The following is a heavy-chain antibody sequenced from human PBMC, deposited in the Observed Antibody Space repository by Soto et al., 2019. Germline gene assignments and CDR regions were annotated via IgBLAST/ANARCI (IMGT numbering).Heavy chain of an antibody. Sequence: SETLSLTCSVSGGSVSSGNYYWSWIRQPPGKGLEWIGYIYYTGSTNYNPSLKSRVTISVDTSKNQFSLTLSSVTAADTAVYYCARHPLDIVASYYFDYWGQGTLVTVS. J-gene: IGHJ4*02. CDR2: IYYTGST. CDR1: GGSVSSGNYY. D-gene: IGHD5-12*01. CDR3: ARHPLDIVASYYFDY. V-gene: IGHV4-61*01.